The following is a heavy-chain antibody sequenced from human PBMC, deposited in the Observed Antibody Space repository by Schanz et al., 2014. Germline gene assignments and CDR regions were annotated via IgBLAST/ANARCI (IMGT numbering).Heavy chain of an antibody. CDR3: ARGRTFDY. CDR1: GYTFTSYD. CDR2: MNPNSGNP. J-gene: IGHJ4*02. V-gene: IGHV1-8*01. Sequence: QGQLVQSGPEVKKLGASVKVSCKASGYTFTSYDINWVRQAPGQGLEWLGWMNPNSGNPGFAQKFRGRVTMTRNTSMSTAYIELHILTSEDTAVYYCARGRTFDYWGQGTLVTVSS.